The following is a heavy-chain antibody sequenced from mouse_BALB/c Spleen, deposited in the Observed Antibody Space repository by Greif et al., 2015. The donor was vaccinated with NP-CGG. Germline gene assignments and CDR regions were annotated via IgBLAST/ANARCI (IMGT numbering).Heavy chain of an antibody. V-gene: IGHV1-5*01. J-gene: IGHJ4*01. D-gene: IGHD2-2*01. CDR2: IYPGSSDT. CDR3: TRGGYYYAMDY. CDR1: GYTFTSYW. Sequence: VQLQQSGTVPARPGASVKMSCKASGYTFTSYWMHWVKQRPGQGLEWIGAIYPGSSDTSYNQKFKGKAKLTAVTSNSTAYMELSSLTNEYSAVYYCTRGGYYYAMDYWGQGTPVTVSS.